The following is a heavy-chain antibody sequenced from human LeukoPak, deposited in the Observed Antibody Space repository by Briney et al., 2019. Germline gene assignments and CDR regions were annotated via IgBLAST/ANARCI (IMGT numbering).Heavy chain of an antibody. Sequence: SETLSLTCAVYGGSFSGYYWSWIRQPPGKGLEWIGEINHSGSTNYNPSLKSRVTISVDTSKNQFSLKLSSVTAADTAVYYCARGGSGRGRIVVVPAAYYGMDVWGEGTTVTVSS. CDR3: ARGGSGRGRIVVVPAAYYGMDV. CDR2: INHSGST. CDR1: GGSFSGYY. D-gene: IGHD2-2*01. J-gene: IGHJ6*04. V-gene: IGHV4-34*01.